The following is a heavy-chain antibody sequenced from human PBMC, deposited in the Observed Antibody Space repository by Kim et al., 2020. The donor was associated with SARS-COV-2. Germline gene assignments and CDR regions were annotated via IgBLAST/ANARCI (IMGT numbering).Heavy chain of an antibody. Sequence: FVDSVKGRFTNTRDNTKNSLYLQMNSLRAEDTAVYYCARGGSSSSGWFDPWGQGTLVTVSS. V-gene: IGHV3-7*01. J-gene: IGHJ5*02. D-gene: IGHD6-6*01. CDR3: ARGGSSSSGWFDP.